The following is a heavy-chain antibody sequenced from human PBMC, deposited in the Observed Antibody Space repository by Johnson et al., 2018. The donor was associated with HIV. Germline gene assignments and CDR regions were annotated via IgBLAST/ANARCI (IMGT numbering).Heavy chain of an antibody. D-gene: IGHD3-3*01. CDR3: ARDRVRDALDM. V-gene: IGHV3-30*02. CDR1: GFTFSSYS. Sequence: QVQLVESGGGVVQPGGSLRLSCAASGFTFSSYSMQWVRQAPGKGLEWVAFIRYDGNNEDYADSVKGRFTISRDNSKNSLYLQMSSLRAEDTAVYYCARDRVRDALDMWGQGTMVTVSS. CDR2: IRYDGNNE. J-gene: IGHJ3*02.